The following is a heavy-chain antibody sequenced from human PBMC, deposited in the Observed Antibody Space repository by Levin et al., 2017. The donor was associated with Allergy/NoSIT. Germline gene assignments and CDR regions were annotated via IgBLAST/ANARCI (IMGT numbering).Heavy chain of an antibody. CDR3: AREHHYDNAMSGAFDI. CDR2: ISANVGVP. J-gene: IGHJ3*02. V-gene: IGHV1-69*04. CDR1: GGTFNSYT. D-gene: IGHD3-22*01. Sequence: SVKVSCKASGGTFNSYTLNWVRQAPGQGLEWMGRISANVGVPMYAQNFQDRVTITADIYARTAYMELNSLRFEDTAVYYCAREHHYDNAMSGAFDIWGQGTVVTVAS.